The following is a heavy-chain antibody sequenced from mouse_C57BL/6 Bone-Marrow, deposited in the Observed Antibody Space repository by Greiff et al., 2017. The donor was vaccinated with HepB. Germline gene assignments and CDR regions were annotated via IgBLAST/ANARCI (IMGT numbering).Heavy chain of an antibody. CDR1: GFTFSDYG. Sequence: EVHLVESGGGLVKPGGSLKLSCAASGFTFSDYGMHWVRQAPEKGLEWVAYISSGSSTIYYADTVKGRFTISRDNAKNTLFLQMTSLRSEDTAMYYCARGGTGTGFAYWGQGTLVTVSA. V-gene: IGHV5-17*01. CDR2: ISSGSSTI. CDR3: ARGGTGTGFAY. D-gene: IGHD4-1*01. J-gene: IGHJ3*01.